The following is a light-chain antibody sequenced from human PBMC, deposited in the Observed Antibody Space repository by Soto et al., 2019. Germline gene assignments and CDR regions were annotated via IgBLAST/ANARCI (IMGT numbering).Light chain of an antibody. J-gene: IGKJ3*01. Sequence: EIVLTQSPGTLSLSPGERATLSCRARQSVYSTYLAWYQHKPGQAPRLLIYGASSRATGIPDRFSGSGSATDFTLTISRLEPEDFAVYYCQQYGTSPFTFGPGTKVDIK. CDR3: QQYGTSPFT. CDR1: QSVYSTY. CDR2: GAS. V-gene: IGKV3-20*01.